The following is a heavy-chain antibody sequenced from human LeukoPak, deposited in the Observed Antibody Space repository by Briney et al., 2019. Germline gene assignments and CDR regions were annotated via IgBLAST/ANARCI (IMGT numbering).Heavy chain of an antibody. J-gene: IGHJ4*02. Sequence: PSETLSLTCAVYGGSFSGYYWSWIRQPPGKGLEWIGEINHSGSTNYNPSLKSRVTISVDTSKNQFSLKLSSVTGADTAVYYCARASEMATIPFDYWGQGTLVTVSS. V-gene: IGHV4-34*01. CDR3: ARASEMATIPFDY. D-gene: IGHD5-24*01. CDR1: GGSFSGYY. CDR2: INHSGST.